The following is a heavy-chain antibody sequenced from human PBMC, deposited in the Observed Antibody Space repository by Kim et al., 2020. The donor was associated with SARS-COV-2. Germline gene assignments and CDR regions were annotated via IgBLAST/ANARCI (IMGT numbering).Heavy chain of an antibody. J-gene: IGHJ6*02. CDR1: GFTFSSYA. CDR2: ISYDGSNK. Sequence: GGSLRLSCAASGFTFSSYAMHWVRQAPGKGLEWVAVISYDGSNKYYADSVKGRFTISRDNSKNTLYLQMNSLRAEDTAVYYSASKWELPGYYYYGMDVWGQGTTVTVSS. V-gene: IGHV3-30*04. D-gene: IGHD1-26*01. CDR3: ASKWELPGYYYYGMDV.